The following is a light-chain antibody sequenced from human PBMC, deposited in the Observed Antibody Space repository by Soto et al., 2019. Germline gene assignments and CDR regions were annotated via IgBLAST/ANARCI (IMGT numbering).Light chain of an antibody. Sequence: EIVLTQSPATLSFSPGDRATLSCRASQNVRTYLGCYQQKPGQPPRLLIYDASNRATGIPARFSGSGSGTDFTLTISSLEPEDFAVYYCQQRATWPPFTFGPGTKVDLK. V-gene: IGKV3-11*01. CDR1: QNVRTY. J-gene: IGKJ3*01. CDR3: QQRATWPPFT. CDR2: DAS.